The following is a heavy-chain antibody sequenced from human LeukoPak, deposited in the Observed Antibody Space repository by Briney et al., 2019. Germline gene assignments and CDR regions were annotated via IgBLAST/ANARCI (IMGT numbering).Heavy chain of an antibody. Sequence: SETLSLTCTVSGGSISSYYWSWIRQPPGKGLEWIGYIYYSGSTNYNPSLKSRVTISVDTSKNQFSLKLSSVTAADTAVYYCARHRPGQDAFDIWGQGTMVTVSS. CDR3: ARHRPGQDAFDI. CDR1: GGSISSYY. CDR2: IYYSGST. D-gene: IGHD1-14*01. V-gene: IGHV4-59*08. J-gene: IGHJ3*02.